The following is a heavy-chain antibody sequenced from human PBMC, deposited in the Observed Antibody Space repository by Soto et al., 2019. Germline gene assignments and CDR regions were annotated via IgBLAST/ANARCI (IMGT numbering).Heavy chain of an antibody. Sequence: QLQLQESGPGLVKPSETLSLTCTVSGDSISSSSYYWGWIRQPPGKGLEWIGSIFYTGSTYYNPSLKSRVTISINTSKNQLSLKLSSVTAADTAVYYCASEQLVQGGDWFDPWGQGTLVTVSS. V-gene: IGHV4-39*01. CDR3: ASEQLVQGGDWFDP. D-gene: IGHD6-13*01. J-gene: IGHJ5*02. CDR1: GDSISSSSYY. CDR2: IFYTGST.